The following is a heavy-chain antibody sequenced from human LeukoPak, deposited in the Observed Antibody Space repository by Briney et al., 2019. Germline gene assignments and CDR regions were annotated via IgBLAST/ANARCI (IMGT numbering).Heavy chain of an antibody. J-gene: IGHJ4*02. CDR3: ARDERYDSSGYPFDY. CDR2: INPNNGGT. Sequence: ASLKVSCKASGYTFTGYFIHWVRQAPGQGLEWMGWINPNNGGTKYAQKFQDRVTMTRDTSISTAYMELSRLRSDDTAVYYCARDERYDSSGYPFDYWGQGTLVTVSS. D-gene: IGHD3-22*01. CDR1: GYTFTGYF. V-gene: IGHV1-2*02.